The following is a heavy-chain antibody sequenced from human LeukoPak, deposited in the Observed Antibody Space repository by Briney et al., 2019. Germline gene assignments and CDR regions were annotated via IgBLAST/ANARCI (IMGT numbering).Heavy chain of an antibody. CDR2: ISSGANTK. CDR1: GFTFSDYY. CDR3: ARGGIAVAPHGEYFQH. Sequence: PGGSLRLSCAASGFTFSDYYMNWIRQAPGKGLEWVSYISSGANTKYYADSVKGRFTISRDNAKNSLSLQMNSLRAEDTAVYYCARGGIAVAPHGEYFQHWGQGTLVTVSS. J-gene: IGHJ1*01. D-gene: IGHD6-19*01. V-gene: IGHV3-11*01.